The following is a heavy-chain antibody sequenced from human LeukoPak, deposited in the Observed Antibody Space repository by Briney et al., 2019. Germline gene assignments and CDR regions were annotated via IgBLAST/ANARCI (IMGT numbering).Heavy chain of an antibody. CDR1: GGSISSYY. J-gene: IGHJ4*02. Sequence: SETLSLTCTVSGGSISSYYWSWIRQPPGKGLEWIGYIYYSGSTYYNPSLKSRVTISVDTSKNQFSLKLSSVTAADTAVYYCARPDCSGGSCYSGIPTYFDYWGQGTLVTVSS. CDR2: IYYSGST. D-gene: IGHD2-15*01. V-gene: IGHV4-59*08. CDR3: ARPDCSGGSCYSGIPTYFDY.